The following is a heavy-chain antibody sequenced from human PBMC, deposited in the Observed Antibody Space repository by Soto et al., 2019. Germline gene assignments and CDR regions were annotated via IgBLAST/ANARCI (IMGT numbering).Heavy chain of an antibody. CDR1: GFTFSSYG. Sequence: QVQLVESGGGVVQPGRSLRLSCAASGFTFSSYGMHWVRQAPGKGLEWVAVISYDGSNKYYADSVKGRFTISRDNSKNTLYLQMNSLRAEDTAVYYCAKDQFECDSHAFDYWGQGTLVTVSS. J-gene: IGHJ4*02. CDR3: AKDQFECDSHAFDY. D-gene: IGHD2-21*01. V-gene: IGHV3-30*18. CDR2: ISYDGSNK.